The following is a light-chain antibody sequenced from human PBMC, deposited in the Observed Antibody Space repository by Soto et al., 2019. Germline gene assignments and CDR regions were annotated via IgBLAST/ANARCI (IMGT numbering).Light chain of an antibody. CDR2: GAS. CDR3: QHFGDSPWT. CDR1: QSVSSIY. V-gene: IGKV3-20*01. Sequence: LKLSTGNVCLSPGERTTLSCRASQSVSSIYLAWYQQKPGQAPRLLVYGASSRATGIPDRFSGSGSGTDFTLTISILEPEDFAVYYCQHFGDSPWTSAQGTKLDIK. J-gene: IGKJ1*01.